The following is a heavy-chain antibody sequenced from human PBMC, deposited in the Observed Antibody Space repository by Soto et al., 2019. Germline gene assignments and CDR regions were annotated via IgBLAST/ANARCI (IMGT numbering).Heavy chain of an antibody. CDR1: GYKFTTSY. V-gene: IGHV1-46*01. Sequence: QVRLVQSGAEVQRPGASVNISCQTSGYKFTTSYLHWVRRPPGHGLQLRAMVNPDTGSTSYAVTYRGRLAMTADKTTGTLYLGLGSLSSDDTATSYCAIQHCSDTSCSFHFDYWGQGTLVTVAS. CDR2: VNPDTGST. CDR3: AIQHCSDTSCSFHFDY. D-gene: IGHD2-15*01. J-gene: IGHJ4*02.